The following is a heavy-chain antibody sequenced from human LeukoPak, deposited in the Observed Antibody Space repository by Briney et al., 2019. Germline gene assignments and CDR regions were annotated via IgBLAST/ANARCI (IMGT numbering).Heavy chain of an antibody. CDR2: ISGSGGST. J-gene: IGHJ3*02. CDR1: GFTFSSYA. D-gene: IGHD2-2*01. V-gene: IGHV3-23*01. Sequence: PGGSLRLSCAASGFTFSSYAMSWVRQAPGKGLEWVSAISGSGGSTYYADSVKGRFTISRDNSKNTLHLQMNTLRVEDTAVYYCARGQYCSSTSCYVIGAFDIWGQGTMVAVSS. CDR3: ARGQYCSSTSCYVIGAFDI.